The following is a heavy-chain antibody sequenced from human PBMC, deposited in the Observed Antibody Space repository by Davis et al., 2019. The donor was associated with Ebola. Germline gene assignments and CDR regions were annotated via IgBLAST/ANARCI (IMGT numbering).Heavy chain of an antibody. J-gene: IGHJ4*02. V-gene: IGHV3-33*01. CDR1: GFTFSSYG. Sequence: PGGSLRLSCAASGFTFSSYGMHWVRQAPGKGLEWVAVIWYDGSNKYYADSVKGRFTISRDNSKNTLYLQMNSLRAEDTAVYYCAIAAADTHEGYFDYWGQGTLVTVSS. D-gene: IGHD6-13*01. CDR2: IWYDGSNK. CDR3: AIAAADTHEGYFDY.